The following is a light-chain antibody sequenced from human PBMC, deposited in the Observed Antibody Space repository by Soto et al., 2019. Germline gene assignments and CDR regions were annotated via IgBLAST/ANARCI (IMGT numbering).Light chain of an antibody. J-gene: IGKJ5*01. CDR2: YAS. CDR1: QNIDTH. Sequence: DIQMTQSPSSLSASVGDRVTITCRASQNIDTHLSWPQHKPGKGPNLLVYYASTVQGGVPFRFSGSGSGTDFTLTIDSLQPEDFATYYCQQSHSNPITFGQGTRLEIK. V-gene: IGKV1-39*01. CDR3: QQSHSNPIT.